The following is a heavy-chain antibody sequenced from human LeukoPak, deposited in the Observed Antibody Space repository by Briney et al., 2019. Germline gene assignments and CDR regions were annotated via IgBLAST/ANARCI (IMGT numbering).Heavy chain of an antibody. J-gene: IGHJ4*02. V-gene: IGHV1-2*02. CDR2: INPNSGGT. CDR1: GYTFTGYY. Sequence: GASAKVSCKASGYTFTGYYMHWVRQAPGQGLEWMGWINPNSGGTNYAQKFQGRVTMTRDTSISTAYMELSRLRSDDTAVYYCARVIKYSNHPFDYWGQGTLVTVSS. CDR3: ARVIKYSNHPFDY. D-gene: IGHD4-11*01.